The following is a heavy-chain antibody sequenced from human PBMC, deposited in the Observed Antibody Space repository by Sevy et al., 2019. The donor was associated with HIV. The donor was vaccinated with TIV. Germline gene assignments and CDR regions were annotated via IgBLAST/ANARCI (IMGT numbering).Heavy chain of an antibody. D-gene: IGHD3-22*01. CDR2: ISSSGSTI. V-gene: IGHV3-11*01. J-gene: IGHJ5*02. Sequence: GGSLRLSCAASGFTFSDYYMSWIRQAPGKGLEWVSYISSSGSTIYYADSVKGRFTISRDNAKNSLYLQMNSLRAEDTTVYYCARGLTYYYDSSGRNWFDPWGQGTLVTVSS. CDR1: GFTFSDYY. CDR3: ARGLTYYYDSSGRNWFDP.